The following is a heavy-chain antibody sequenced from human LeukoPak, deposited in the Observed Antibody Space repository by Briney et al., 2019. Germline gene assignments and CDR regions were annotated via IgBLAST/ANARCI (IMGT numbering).Heavy chain of an antibody. CDR3: ARGGYSSTPYYYYYMDV. CDR1: GGSISSYY. V-gene: IGHV4-59*01. CDR2: IYYSGST. J-gene: IGHJ6*03. D-gene: IGHD6-13*01. Sequence: KPSETLSLTCTVSGGSISSYYWSWIRQPPGKGLEWIGYIYYSGSTNYNPSLKSRVTISVDTSKNQFSLKLSSVTAADTAVYYCARGGYSSTPYYYYYMDVWGKGTTVTVSS.